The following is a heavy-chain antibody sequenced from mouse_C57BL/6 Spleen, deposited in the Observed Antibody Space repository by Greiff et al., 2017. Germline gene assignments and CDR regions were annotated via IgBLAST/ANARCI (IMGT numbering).Heavy chain of an antibody. V-gene: IGHV1-55*01. CDR2: IYPGSGST. CDR1: GYTFTSYW. J-gene: IGHJ4*01. D-gene: IGHD1-1*01. CDR3: ARYYYGSSYVDAMAY. Sequence: VQLQQPGAELVKPGASVKMSCKASGYTFTSYWITWVKQRPGQGLEWIGDIYPGSGSTNYNEKFKSKATLTVDTSSSTAYMQLSSLTSEDSAVYYCARYYYGSSYVDAMAYWGQGTSVTVSS.